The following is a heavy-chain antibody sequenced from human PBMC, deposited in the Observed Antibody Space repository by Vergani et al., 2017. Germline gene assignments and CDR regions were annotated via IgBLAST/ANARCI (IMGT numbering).Heavy chain of an antibody. Sequence: QVQLQESGPRLVKPSQTLSLTCTVSGGSVDVDEFSWSWIRQSPGKGLEWTGNIYFSGSTNYNPSLKSRVSMTVDTSKNQFFLKLTSVTAADTAVYFCARSPDTGDSIDSWGQGTLVTVSS. J-gene: IGHJ4*02. V-gene: IGHV4-30-4*08. CDR2: IYFSGST. CDR1: GGSVDVDEFS. CDR3: ARSPDTGDSIDS. D-gene: IGHD1-14*01.